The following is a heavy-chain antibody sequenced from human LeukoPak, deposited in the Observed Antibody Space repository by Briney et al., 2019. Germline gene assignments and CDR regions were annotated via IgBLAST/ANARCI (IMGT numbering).Heavy chain of an antibody. CDR3: ARAPQAVVDAFDI. D-gene: IGHD4-23*01. Sequence: ASVKVSCKASVYTFTSYYMHWVRQARGQGLEWMGIINPSGGSTSYAQKFQGRVTMTRDTSTSTVYMELSSLRSEDTAVYYCARAPQAVVDAFDIWGQGTMVTVSS. J-gene: IGHJ3*02. V-gene: IGHV1-46*01. CDR2: INPSGGST. CDR1: VYTFTSYY.